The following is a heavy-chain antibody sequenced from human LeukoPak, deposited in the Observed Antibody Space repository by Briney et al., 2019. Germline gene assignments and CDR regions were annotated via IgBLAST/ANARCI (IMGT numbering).Heavy chain of an antibody. J-gene: IGHJ5*02. Sequence: ASVKVSCKASGYTFTSYGISWVRQAPGQGLEWMGWISAYNGNTNYAQKLQGRVTMTTDTSTSTAYMELRSLRSDDTAVYYCARDPPALGAAKSGWFDPWGQGTLVTVSS. CDR3: ARDPPALGAAKSGWFDP. CDR2: ISAYNGNT. CDR1: GYTFTSYG. D-gene: IGHD1-26*01. V-gene: IGHV1-18*01.